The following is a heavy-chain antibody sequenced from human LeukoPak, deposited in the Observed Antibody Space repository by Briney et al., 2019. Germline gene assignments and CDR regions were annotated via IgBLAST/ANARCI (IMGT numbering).Heavy chain of an antibody. CDR3: ANFPCSSTSCSDY. V-gene: IGHV4-39*01. Sequence: SETLSLTCTVSGGSISSSSYLWGWIRQPPGKGLEWIGTIYYSGSTYYNPSLKSRVTISVDTSKNQFSLKLSSVTAADTAVYYCANFPCSSTSCSDYWGQGTLVTVSS. CDR2: IYYSGST. D-gene: IGHD2-2*01. J-gene: IGHJ4*02. CDR1: GGSISSSSYL.